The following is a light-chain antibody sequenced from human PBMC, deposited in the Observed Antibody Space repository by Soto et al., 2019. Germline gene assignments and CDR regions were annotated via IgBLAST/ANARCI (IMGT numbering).Light chain of an antibody. J-gene: IGLJ1*01. CDR3: SSYTSISTPYV. CDR2: EVG. V-gene: IGLV2-14*01. CDR1: SSDIGGYNY. Sequence: QSALTQPASVSGSPGQSITISCTGTSSDIGGYNYVSWYQQHPGKAPKLMIYEVGNRPSGVSNRFSGSKSGNTASLTISGLQAEDEADSYCSSYTSISTPYVFGTGTKPTVL.